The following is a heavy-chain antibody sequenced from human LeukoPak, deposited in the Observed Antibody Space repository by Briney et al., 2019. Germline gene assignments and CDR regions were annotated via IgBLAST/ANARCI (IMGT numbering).Heavy chain of an antibody. Sequence: GGSLRLSCAASGFTSSSYSMNWVRQAPGKGLEWVSSISSSSSYIYYADSVKGRFTISRDNAKNSLYLQMNSLRAEDTAVYYCARDRYYGWPTWYYGMDVWGQGTTVTVSS. CDR1: GFTSSSYS. V-gene: IGHV3-21*01. CDR3: ARDRYYGWPTWYYGMDV. CDR2: ISSSSSYI. D-gene: IGHD3-10*01. J-gene: IGHJ6*02.